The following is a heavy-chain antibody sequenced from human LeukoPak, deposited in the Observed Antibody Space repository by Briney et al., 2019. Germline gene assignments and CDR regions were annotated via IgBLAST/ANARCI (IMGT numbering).Heavy chain of an antibody. CDR1: GGTFSSYA. V-gene: IGHV1-46*01. D-gene: IGHD3-10*01. J-gene: IGHJ4*02. CDR3: ARAVVRGARNDY. Sequence: ASVKVSCNASGGTFSSYAISWVRQAPGQGLEWMGIINPSGGSTNYAQTFQGRVTMTRDTSTSTVYMELSSLRSEDTAVYYCARAVVRGARNDYWGQGTLVTVSS. CDR2: INPSGGST.